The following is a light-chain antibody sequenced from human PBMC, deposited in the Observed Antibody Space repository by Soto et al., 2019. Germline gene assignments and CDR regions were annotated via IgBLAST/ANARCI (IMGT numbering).Light chain of an antibody. Sequence: QSVLTQPGSESGSPGQSITISCNGTSSDVGAYNYVSWYQQHPGKAPKLIICEVNNRPSGVSNRFSGSKSDNTASLTISGLQAEDEADYYCSSFTSSASYVFGTGTKVTVL. CDR1: SSDVGAYNY. J-gene: IGLJ1*01. CDR2: EVN. CDR3: SSFTSSASYV. V-gene: IGLV2-14*01.